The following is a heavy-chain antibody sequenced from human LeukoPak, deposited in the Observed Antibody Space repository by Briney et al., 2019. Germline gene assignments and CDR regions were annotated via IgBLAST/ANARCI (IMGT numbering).Heavy chain of an antibody. CDR2: IKPDGSEI. V-gene: IGHV3-7*01. J-gene: IGHJ4*02. CDR3: ATSRFYLES. Sequence: GGSLRLSCAASGFTFSSYWMSWVRQAPEKGLEWVAKIKPDGSEIYHVDSVQGRFTISRDNAKNSLYLQMNSLRAEDTAVYYCATSRFYLESWGQGTLVTVPS. CDR1: GFTFSSYW.